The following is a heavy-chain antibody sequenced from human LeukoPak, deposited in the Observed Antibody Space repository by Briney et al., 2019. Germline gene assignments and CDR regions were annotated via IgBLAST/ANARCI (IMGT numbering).Heavy chain of an antibody. CDR2: IRSKTYGGTT. J-gene: IGHJ4*02. D-gene: IGHD1-26*01. Sequence: GGSLRLSCTSSGFTFGDYAMGWFRQAPGKGLEWVGFIRSKTYGGTTEYAASVKGRFTISRDDSKSIAYLQMNSLNTEDTAVYYCTRDGMGDFDYWGQGTLVTVSS. CDR3: TRDGMGDFDY. V-gene: IGHV3-49*03. CDR1: GFTFGDYA.